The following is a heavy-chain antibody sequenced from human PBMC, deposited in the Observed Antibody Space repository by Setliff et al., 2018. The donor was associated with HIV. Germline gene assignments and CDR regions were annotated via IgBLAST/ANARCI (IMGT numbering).Heavy chain of an antibody. Sequence: GESLKISCAASGFTFTSYWMIWVRQAPGKGLEWVANINQDGSEKDYVDSVKGRFTISRDNAKNSLYLQMDSLRVEDTTVYYCTRKLAPGHGMDVWGQGTTVTVSS. D-gene: IGHD3-3*02. V-gene: IGHV3-7*01. J-gene: IGHJ6*02. CDR2: INQDGSEK. CDR3: TRKLAPGHGMDV. CDR1: GFTFTSYW.